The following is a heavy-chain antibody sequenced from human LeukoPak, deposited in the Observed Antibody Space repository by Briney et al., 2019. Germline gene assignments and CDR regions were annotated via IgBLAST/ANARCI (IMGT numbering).Heavy chain of an antibody. CDR3: ARDRDSSGLLDFDL. CDR2: IYYSGNT. D-gene: IGHD3-22*01. V-gene: IGHV4-59*01. J-gene: IGHJ2*01. CDR1: GGSISSYY. Sequence: SETLSLTCTVSGGSISSYYWSWIRQPPGKGLEWIGYIYYSGNTNYNPCLKSRVTISIDTSKNQLSLQLSSVPAADTAVYYCARDRDSSGLLDFDLWGGGTLVTVSA.